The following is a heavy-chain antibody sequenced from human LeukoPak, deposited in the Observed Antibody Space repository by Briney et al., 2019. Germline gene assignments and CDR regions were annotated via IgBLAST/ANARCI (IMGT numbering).Heavy chain of an antibody. J-gene: IGHJ4*02. CDR3: LIPATNY. Sequence: GGSLRLSCEVSRFSFSSYAMAWFRQAPGKGLEWVSAIGGRGDRTSYADSVKGRVTISRDNSKNTLYLQMNSLRVEDTAIYYPLIPATNYWGQGTLVIVSS. CDR2: IGGRGDRT. V-gene: IGHV3-23*01. CDR1: RFSFSSYA. D-gene: IGHD5-12*01.